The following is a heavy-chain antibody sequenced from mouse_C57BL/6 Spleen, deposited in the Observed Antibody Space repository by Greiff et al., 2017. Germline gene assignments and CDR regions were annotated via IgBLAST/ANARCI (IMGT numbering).Heavy chain of an antibody. V-gene: IGHV1-15*01. CDR2: IDPETGGT. CDR3: TRDYYGSSHAWFAY. CDR1: GYTFTDYE. D-gene: IGHD1-1*01. Sequence: VQLQQSGAELVRPGASVTLSCKASGYTFTDYEMHWVKQTPVHGLEWIGAIDPETGGTANNQKFKGKAILTADKSSSTAYMELRSLTSEDSAVYYCTRDYYGSSHAWFAYWGQGTLVTVSA. J-gene: IGHJ3*01.